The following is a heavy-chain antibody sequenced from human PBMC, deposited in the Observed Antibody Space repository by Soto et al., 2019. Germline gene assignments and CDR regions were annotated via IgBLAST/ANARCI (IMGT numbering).Heavy chain of an antibody. CDR1: GGSISSISYY. Sequence: PSETLSLTCTVSGGSISSISYYWGWIRQPPGKGLEWIGSIYYSGSTYYNPSLKSRVTISVDTSKNQFSLKLSSVTAADTAVYYCARHVTIFGVDIPDAFDIWGQGTMVTVSS. CDR3: ARHVTIFGVDIPDAFDI. V-gene: IGHV4-39*01. CDR2: IYYSGST. D-gene: IGHD3-3*01. J-gene: IGHJ3*02.